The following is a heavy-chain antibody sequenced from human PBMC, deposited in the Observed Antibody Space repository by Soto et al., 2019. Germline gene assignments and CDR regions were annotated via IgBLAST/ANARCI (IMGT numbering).Heavy chain of an antibody. D-gene: IGHD3-22*01. Sequence: ASVKVSCKASGSTFTSYAMHWVRQAPGQRLEWMGWINAGNGNTKYSQKFQGRVTSTRDTSASTAYMELSSLRSEDTAVYYCARRGYYYDSHSFDPWGQGTLVTVSS. V-gene: IGHV1-3*01. J-gene: IGHJ5*02. CDR1: GSTFTSYA. CDR3: ARRGYYYDSHSFDP. CDR2: INAGNGNT.